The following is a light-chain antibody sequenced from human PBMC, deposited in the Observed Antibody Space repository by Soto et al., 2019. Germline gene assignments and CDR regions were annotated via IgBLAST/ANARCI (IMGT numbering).Light chain of an antibody. CDR2: DVS. CDR1: STDFGGYKY. V-gene: IGLV2-11*01. CDR3: CSYAGGWV. J-gene: IGLJ7*01. Sequence: QSVLTQPRSVSGSPGQSVSISCAGTSTDFGGYKYVSWYQQHPGKAPKLMIFDVSDRPSGVPDRFSGSKSGNTASLSISGLQPEDEADYFCCSYAGGWVFGGGTQLTVL.